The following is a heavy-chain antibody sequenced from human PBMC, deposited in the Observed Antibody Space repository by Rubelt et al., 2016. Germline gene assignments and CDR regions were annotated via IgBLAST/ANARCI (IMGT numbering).Heavy chain of an antibody. CDR3: ARHRVGVVVVAATPFYFDY. J-gene: IGHJ4*02. CDR2: INHSGST. CDR1: GGSFSGYY. V-gene: IGHV4-34*01. Sequence: QVQLQQWGAGLLKPSETLSLTCAVYGGSFSGYYWSWIRQPPGTGLEWIGEINHSGSTNYNPSLKGRVTISVDTSKNQFSLKLSSVTAADTAVYYCARHRVGVVVVAATPFYFDYWGQGTLVTVSS. D-gene: IGHD2-15*01.